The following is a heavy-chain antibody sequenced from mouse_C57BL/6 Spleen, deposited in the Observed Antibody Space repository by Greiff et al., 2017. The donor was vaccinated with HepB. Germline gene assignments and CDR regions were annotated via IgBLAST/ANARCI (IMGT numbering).Heavy chain of an antibody. CDR1: GFTFSSYA. J-gene: IGHJ4*01. D-gene: IGHD1-1*01. CDR2: ISDGGSYT. V-gene: IGHV5-4*01. CDR3: ARDQRYGSDYYAMDY. Sequence: VQGVESGGGLVKPGGSLKLSCAASGFTFSSYAMSWVRQTPEKRLEWVATISDGGSYTYYPDNVKGRFTISRDNAKNNLYLQMSHLKSEDTAMYYCARDQRYGSDYYAMDYWGQGTSVTVSS.